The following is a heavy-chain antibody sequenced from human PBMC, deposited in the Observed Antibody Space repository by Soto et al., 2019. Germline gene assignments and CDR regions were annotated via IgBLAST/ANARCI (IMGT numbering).Heavy chain of an antibody. Sequence: QVTLKESGPVLVKPTETLTLTCTVSGFSLSNARMGVSWIRQPPGKALEWLAHIFSNDEKSYSTSLKSRLTISKDXXKXQXXLTMTNMDPVDTATYYCARSYSSSWYSWGHWYFDLWGRGTLVTVSS. CDR1: GFSLSNARMG. CDR3: ARSYSSSWYSWGHWYFDL. V-gene: IGHV2-26*01. J-gene: IGHJ2*01. CDR2: IFSNDEK. D-gene: IGHD6-13*01.